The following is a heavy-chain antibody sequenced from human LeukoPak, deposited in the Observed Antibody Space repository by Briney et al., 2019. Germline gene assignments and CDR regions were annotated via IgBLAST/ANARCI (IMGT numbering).Heavy chain of an antibody. V-gene: IGHV1-8*01. J-gene: IGHJ2*01. CDR2: MSPNSGNT. D-gene: IGHD3-16*01. CDR3: TSGPPGWGFDL. Sequence: ASVKVSCKASGYTFTSYDINWVRQATGQGLEWMGWMSPNSGNTGYAQKFQGRVTMTRDTSISTAYMELNSLRSEDTAVYYCTSGPPGWGFDLWGRGTLVTVSS. CDR1: GYTFTSYD.